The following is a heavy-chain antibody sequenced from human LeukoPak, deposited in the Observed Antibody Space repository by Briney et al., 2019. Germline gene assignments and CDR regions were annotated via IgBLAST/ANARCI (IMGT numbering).Heavy chain of an antibody. V-gene: IGHV1-8*01. CDR3: ARDLEPSYSSSWLIDN. J-gene: IGHJ4*02. CDR2: MKPNSGNT. CDR1: GYTFTSYD. D-gene: IGHD6-13*01. Sequence: ASVKVSCKASGYTFTSYDINWVRQATGQGLEWMGWMKPNSGNTGYAQKFQGRVTMTRNTSISTAYMELSSLRSDDTAVYYCARDLEPSYSSSWLIDNWGQGTLVTVSS.